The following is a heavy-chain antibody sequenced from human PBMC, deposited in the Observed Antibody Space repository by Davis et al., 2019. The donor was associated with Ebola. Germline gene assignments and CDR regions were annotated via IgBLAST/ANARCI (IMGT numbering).Heavy chain of an antibody. Sequence: GGSLRLSCKSSGYRFTSYWIGWVRQMSGKGLEWMGIIYPGDSDTRYSTSFQGQVTISADKSINTAYLQWTSLKASDTATYYCARHRGWEYRTPSYYYYEMDVWGQGTTVIVSS. V-gene: IGHV5-51*01. D-gene: IGHD1-26*01. CDR3: ARHRGWEYRTPSYYYYEMDV. CDR2: IYPGDSDT. CDR1: GYRFTSYW. J-gene: IGHJ6*02.